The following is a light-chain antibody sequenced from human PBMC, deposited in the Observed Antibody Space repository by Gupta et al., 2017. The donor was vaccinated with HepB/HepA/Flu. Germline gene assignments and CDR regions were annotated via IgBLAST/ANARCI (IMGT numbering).Light chain of an antibody. V-gene: IGKV3-15*01. Sequence: EIVMTQSPDTLSVSPGERVTLSCRASQSVTTNLAWYQQRPGQAPRLLIESAITRAPGIPARFSGGGSGTDFTLTISSVQSEDFALYYCQQYHAWPAWTFGQGTKVEIK. CDR3: QQYHAWPAWT. CDR2: SAI. CDR1: QSVTTN. J-gene: IGKJ1*01.